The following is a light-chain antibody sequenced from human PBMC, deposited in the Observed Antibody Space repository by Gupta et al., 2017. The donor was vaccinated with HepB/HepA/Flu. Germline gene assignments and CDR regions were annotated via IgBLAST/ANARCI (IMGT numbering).Light chain of an antibody. V-gene: IGKV1-5*03. Sequence: DIQMTQSPSILSASVGDRDTITCRASQSISTWLAWYQQKPGKAPKLLIYKASTLESGVPSRFSGSGSGTEFTLTISSLQPDDFATYYCQHYNSYRTFGKGTKVEIK. J-gene: IGKJ1*01. CDR2: KAS. CDR1: QSISTW. CDR3: QHYNSYRT.